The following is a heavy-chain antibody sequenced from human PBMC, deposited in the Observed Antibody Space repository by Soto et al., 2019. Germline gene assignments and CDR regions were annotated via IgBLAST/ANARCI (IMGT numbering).Heavy chain of an antibody. J-gene: IGHJ6*02. V-gene: IGHV3-30*18. CDR1: GFTFSSYG. D-gene: IGHD5-18*01. CDR3: AKDRGRGYSYGYGVFVAYYGMDV. CDR2: ISYDGSNK. Sequence: QVQLVESGGGVVQPGRSLRLSCAASGFTFSSYGMHWVRQAPGKGLEWVAVISYDGSNKYYADSVKGRFTISRDNSKNTLYLQMNSLRAEDTAVYYCAKDRGRGYSYGYGVFVAYYGMDVWGQGTTVTVSS.